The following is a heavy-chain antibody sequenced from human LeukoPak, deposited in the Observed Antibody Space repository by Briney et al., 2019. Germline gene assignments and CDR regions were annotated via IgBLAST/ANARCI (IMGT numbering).Heavy chain of an antibody. J-gene: IGHJ4*02. CDR2: SSSSSYT. Sequence: GGSLRLSCAASGFIFSDYYMSWIRQAPGKGLEWVSYSSSSSYTNYADSVKGRFTISRDNAKNSLYLQMNSLRAEDTAVYYCARVHSGYSFDYWGQGTLVTVSS. CDR1: GFIFSDYY. CDR3: ARVHSGYSFDY. D-gene: IGHD3-22*01. V-gene: IGHV3-11*05.